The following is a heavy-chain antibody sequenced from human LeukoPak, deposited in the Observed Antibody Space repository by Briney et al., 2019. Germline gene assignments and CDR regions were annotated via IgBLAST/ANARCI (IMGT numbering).Heavy chain of an antibody. CDR2: ISSSSSYI. V-gene: IGHV3-21*01. Sequence: PGGSLRLSCAASGFTFSSYSMNWVRQAPGKGLEWVSSISSSSSYIYYADSVKGRFTISRDNAKNSLYLQMNGLRAEDTAVYYCAKVTGTTGGDYWGQGTLVTVSS. J-gene: IGHJ4*02. D-gene: IGHD1-20*01. CDR1: GFTFSSYS. CDR3: AKVTGTTGGDY.